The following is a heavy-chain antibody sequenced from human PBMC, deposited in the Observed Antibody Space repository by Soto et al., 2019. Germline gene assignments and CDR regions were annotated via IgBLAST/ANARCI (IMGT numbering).Heavy chain of an antibody. CDR1: GGSISSSSYY. D-gene: IGHD3-22*01. CDR3: ARSYYYDSSGYWHYFDY. CDR2: IYYSGST. V-gene: IGHV4-39*01. J-gene: IGHJ4*02. Sequence: QLQLQESGPGLVKPSETLSLTCTVSGGSISSSSYYWGWIRQPPGKGLEWIGSIYYSGSTYYNPSLKGRVTISVDTSKNQFSLKLSSVTAADTAVYYCARSYYYDSSGYWHYFDYWGQGTLVTVSS.